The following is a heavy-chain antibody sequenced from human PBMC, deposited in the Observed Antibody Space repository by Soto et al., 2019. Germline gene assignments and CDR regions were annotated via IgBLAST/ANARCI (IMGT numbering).Heavy chain of an antibody. CDR3: ARVHSSGWSPEWVY. Sequence: PGGSLRLSCAASGFTFSSYWMSWVRQAPGKGLEWVANIKQDGSEKYYVDSVKGRFTISRDNVKNSLYLQMNSLRAEDTAVYYCARVHSSGWSPEWVYWGQGTLVTVSS. J-gene: IGHJ4*02. D-gene: IGHD6-19*01. CDR2: IKQDGSEK. V-gene: IGHV3-7*01. CDR1: GFTFSSYW.